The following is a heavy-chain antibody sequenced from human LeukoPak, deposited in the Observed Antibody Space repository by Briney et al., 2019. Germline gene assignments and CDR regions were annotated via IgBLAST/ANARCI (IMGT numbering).Heavy chain of an antibody. CDR1: GGSISSYC. J-gene: IGHJ6*03. Sequence: SETLSLTCTVSGGSISSYCWSWIRQPPGKGLEWIGYIYYSGSTNYNPSLKSRVTISVDTSKNQFSLKLSSVTAADTAVYYCARVDGLLAYYYMDVWGKGTTVTVSS. D-gene: IGHD3-9*01. V-gene: IGHV4-59*01. CDR2: IYYSGST. CDR3: ARVDGLLAYYYMDV.